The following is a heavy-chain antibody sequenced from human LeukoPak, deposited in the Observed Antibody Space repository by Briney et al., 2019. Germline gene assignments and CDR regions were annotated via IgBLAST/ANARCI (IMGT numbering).Heavy chain of an antibody. D-gene: IGHD3-22*01. Sequence: PGGSLRLSCAASGFTFSSYSMNWVRQAPGKGLEWVSSISSSSSYIYFADSVKGRFTISRDNAKNSLYLQMNSLRAEDTAVYYCARDDGYYYDSSGYPDYWGQGTLVTVSS. V-gene: IGHV3-21*01. CDR1: GFTFSSYS. CDR2: ISSSSSYI. J-gene: IGHJ4*02. CDR3: ARDDGYYYDSSGYPDY.